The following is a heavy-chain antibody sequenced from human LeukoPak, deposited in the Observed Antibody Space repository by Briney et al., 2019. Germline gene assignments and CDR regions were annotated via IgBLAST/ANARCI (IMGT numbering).Heavy chain of an antibody. CDR1: GFTFSSYA. Sequence: PGGSLRLSCVASGFTFSSYAMSWVRQAPGKGLEWVSAISGSGGSTYYADSVKGRLTISRDNSKNTLYLQMTSLRAEDTAVYYCEKDRYPVVTDYWGQGTLVTVSS. CDR3: EKDRYPVVTDY. J-gene: IGHJ4*02. V-gene: IGHV3-23*01. D-gene: IGHD4-23*01. CDR2: ISGSGGST.